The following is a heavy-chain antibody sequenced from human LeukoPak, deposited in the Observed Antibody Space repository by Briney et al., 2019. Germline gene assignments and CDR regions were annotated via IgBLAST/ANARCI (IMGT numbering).Heavy chain of an antibody. CDR2: FDPEDGET. CDR1: GYTLTELS. Sequence: ASVKVSCKVSGYTLTELSMHWVRQAPGKGLEWMGGFDPEDGETIYAQKFQGRVTMTEDTSTDTAYMELSSLRSEDTAVYYRATYDFWSGHLNAGGQGTLVTVSS. CDR3: ATYDFWSGHLNA. V-gene: IGHV1-24*01. J-gene: IGHJ4*02. D-gene: IGHD3-3*01.